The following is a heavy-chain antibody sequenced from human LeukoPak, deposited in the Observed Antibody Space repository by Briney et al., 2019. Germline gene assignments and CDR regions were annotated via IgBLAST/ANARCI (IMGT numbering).Heavy chain of an antibody. CDR3: AKAPWIALRGNWFDP. CDR1: GFTFSNSA. D-gene: IGHD5-12*01. J-gene: IGHJ5*02. Sequence: PGGSLRLSCAASGFTFSNSAMTWLRQAPGKGLEWVSGISGGGGRTDYAESVKGRFTISRDNSKNTLYLQMNSLRAEDTAVYYCAKAPWIALRGNWFDPWGQGTLVTVSS. CDR2: ISGGGGRT. V-gene: IGHV3-23*01.